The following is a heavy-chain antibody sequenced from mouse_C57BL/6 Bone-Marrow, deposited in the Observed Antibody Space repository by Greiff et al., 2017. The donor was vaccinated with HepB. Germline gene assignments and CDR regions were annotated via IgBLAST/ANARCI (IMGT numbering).Heavy chain of an antibody. Sequence: EVNVVESGGGLVKPGGSLKLSCAASGFTFSSYAMSWVRQTPEKRLEWVATISDGGSYTYYPDNVKGRCTISRDNAKNNLYLQMSHLKSEDTAMYYCARPTPAWFAYWGQGTLVTVSA. V-gene: IGHV5-4*03. CDR1: GFTFSSYA. CDR3: ARPTPAWFAY. CDR2: ISDGGSYT. J-gene: IGHJ3*01.